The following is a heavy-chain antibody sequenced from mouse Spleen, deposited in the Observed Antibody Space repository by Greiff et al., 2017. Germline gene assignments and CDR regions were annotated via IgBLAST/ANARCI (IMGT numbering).Heavy chain of an antibody. J-gene: IGHJ1*03. CDR2: IDPSDSET. CDR1: GYTFTSYW. Sequence: QVQLQQPGAELVRPGSSVKLSCKASGYTFTSYWMHWVKQRPIQGLEWIGNIDPSDSETHYNQKFKDKATLTVDKSSSTAYMQLSSLTSEDSAVYYCAREPDSSGSRLGYFDVWGTGTTVTVSS. V-gene: IGHV1-52*01. D-gene: IGHD3-2*02. CDR3: AREPDSSGSRLGYFDV.